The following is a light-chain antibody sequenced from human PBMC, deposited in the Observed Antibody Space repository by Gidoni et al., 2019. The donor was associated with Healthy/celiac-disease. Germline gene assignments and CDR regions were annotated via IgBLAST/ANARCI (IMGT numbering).Light chain of an antibody. CDR2: DAS. CDR1: QSVSSY. Sequence: DIVFTQSTATLSLSPGARATLSCRASQSVSSYLAWYQQKPGQSPRLLIYDASNRATGIPARFSGSGSGTDFTLTISSLEPEDFAVYYCQQRSNWPRTFXQXTKVEIK. CDR3: QQRSNWPRT. J-gene: IGKJ1*01. V-gene: IGKV3-11*01.